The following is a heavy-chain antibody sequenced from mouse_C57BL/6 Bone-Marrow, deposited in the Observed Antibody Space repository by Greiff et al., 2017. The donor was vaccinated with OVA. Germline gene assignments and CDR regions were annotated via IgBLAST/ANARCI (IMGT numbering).Heavy chain of an antibody. CDR3: SRNGHYSNCEFAY. V-gene: IGHV2-2*01. CDR2: IWSGGST. D-gene: IGHD2-5*01. Sequence: VQGVESGPGLVQPSQSLSITCTVSGFSLTSYGVHWVRQSPGKGLEWLGVIWSGGSTDYNAAFISRLSISKDNSKSQVFFKMNSLQADDTAIYYCSRNGHYSNCEFAYWGQGTLVTVSA. J-gene: IGHJ3*01. CDR1: GFSLTSYG.